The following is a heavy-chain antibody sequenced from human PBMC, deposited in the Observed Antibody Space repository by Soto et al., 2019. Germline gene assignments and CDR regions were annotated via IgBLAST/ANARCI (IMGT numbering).Heavy chain of an antibody. CDR1: EFTFSSYG. D-gene: IGHD3-3*02. CDR2: INSDGSST. CDR3: ARHLAGNRDY. J-gene: IGHJ4*02. V-gene: IGHV3-74*01. Sequence: GGSHRLSSAAAEFTFSSYGRHWVRQAPGKGLVWVSRINSDGSSTYYADSVKGRFTISRDNAKNTLYLQMNSLRAEDTAVYYCARHLAGNRDYWGKGTLVPVSS.